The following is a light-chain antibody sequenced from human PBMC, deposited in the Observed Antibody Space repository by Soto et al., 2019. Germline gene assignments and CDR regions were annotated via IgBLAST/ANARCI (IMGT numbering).Light chain of an antibody. Sequence: QSVLTQPPSASGSPGQSVSISCTGTSSDIGAYNFVSWYQQHPGKAPRLMIYGVSKRPSGVPDRFSGSKSGNTASLTVSGLQAEDEADYYCSSYAGSNNYVVFGGGTKLPVL. CDR2: GVS. CDR3: SSYAGSNNYVV. V-gene: IGLV2-8*01. J-gene: IGLJ2*01. CDR1: SSDIGAYNF.